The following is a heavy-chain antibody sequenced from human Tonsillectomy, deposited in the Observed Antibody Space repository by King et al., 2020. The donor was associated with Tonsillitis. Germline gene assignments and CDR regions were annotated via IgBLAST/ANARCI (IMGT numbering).Heavy chain of an antibody. CDR1: GFTFSSYA. CDR2: ISYDGSNK. D-gene: IGHD6-19*01. J-gene: IGHJ1*01. CDR3: ARGLFVYSSGWYNEYFQY. V-gene: IGHV3-30-3*01. Sequence: VQLVESGGGVVQPGKSLRLSCAASGFTFSSYALHWVRQAPGKGLEWVAVISYDGSNKNYADSVKGRFTISRDNSKNTLYLQMNSLRAEDTAVYYCARGLFVYSSGWYNEYFQYWGQGTLVTVSS.